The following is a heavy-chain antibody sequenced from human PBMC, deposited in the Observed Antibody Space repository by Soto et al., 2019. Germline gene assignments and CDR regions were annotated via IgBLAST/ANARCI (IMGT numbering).Heavy chain of an antibody. D-gene: IGHD3-22*01. CDR2: ISAYNGNT. V-gene: IGHV1-18*01. CDR3: ARDPPPMSYDSSGFDY. CDR1: GYTFTSNG. J-gene: IGHJ4*02. Sequence: ASVKLSCKASGYTFTSNGISWVRQAPEQGLEWMGWISAYNGNTNYAQKLQGRVTMTTDTSTSTAYMELRSLRSDDTAVYYCARDPPPMSYDSSGFDYWGQGTLVTVSS.